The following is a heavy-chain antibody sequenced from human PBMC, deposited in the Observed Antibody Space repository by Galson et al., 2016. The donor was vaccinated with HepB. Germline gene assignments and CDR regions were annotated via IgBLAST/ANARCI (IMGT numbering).Heavy chain of an antibody. V-gene: IGHV3-15*01. CDR3: TTDIGFLRFLEWLGYGMDV. CDR2: IKSKTDGGTT. J-gene: IGHJ6*02. D-gene: IGHD3-3*01. CDR1: GFSFNNYG. Sequence: SLRLSCAVSGFSFNNYGMIWVRQAPGKGLEWVGRIKSKTDGGTTDYAAPVKGRFTISRDDSKNTLYLQMYSLKTEDTAVYYCTTDIGFLRFLEWLGYGMDVWGQGTTVTVSS.